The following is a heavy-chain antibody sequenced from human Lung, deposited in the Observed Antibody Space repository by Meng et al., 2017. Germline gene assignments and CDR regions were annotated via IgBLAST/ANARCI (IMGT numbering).Heavy chain of an antibody. CDR3: ARGLGEAVVPRTMFHY. V-gene: IGHV4-4*02. D-gene: IGHD2-2*01. CDR1: GGSISSSNW. CDR2: IYHSGGT. Sequence: QGQLKEAGPGLLKPSGTLSLTCGVSGGSISSSNWWSWVRQPPGKGLEWIGEIYHSGGTKYNPSLKSRVTISVDKSKNQFSLKLSSVTAADTAVYYCARGLGEAVVPRTMFHYWGQGTLVTVSS. J-gene: IGHJ4*02.